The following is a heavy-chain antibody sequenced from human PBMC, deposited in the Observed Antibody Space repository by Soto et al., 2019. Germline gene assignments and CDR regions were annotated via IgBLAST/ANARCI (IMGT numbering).Heavy chain of an antibody. V-gene: IGHV4-39*01. CDR2: IYHSGST. CDR1: GDSISKTTSY. D-gene: IGHD2-2*01. Sequence: PSETLSLTCSVSGDSISKTTSYWGWIRQHPGKGLEWIGTIYHSGSTYYNPSLMSRVTLSIDKSKNQFSLKLNSVTAADTAVYYCARRVGSCSGTSCNGWFDPWGQGTLVTVSS. J-gene: IGHJ5*02. CDR3: ARRVGSCSGTSCNGWFDP.